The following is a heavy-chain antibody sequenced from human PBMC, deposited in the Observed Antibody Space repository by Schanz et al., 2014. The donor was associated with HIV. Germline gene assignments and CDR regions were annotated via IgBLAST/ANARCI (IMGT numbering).Heavy chain of an antibody. J-gene: IGHJ6*02. Sequence: VQLLESGGGVIQPGRSLRLSCAASGFTFSNYGMHWVRQAPGKGLEWVAVIWYDGSNKYYTDSVKGRFTISRDSSKNTLYLQMNSLRAEDTAVYYCARDAASHSYGSTMDVWGQGTTVTVSS. D-gene: IGHD5-18*01. CDR3: ARDAASHSYGSTMDV. CDR1: GFTFSNYG. CDR2: IWYDGSNK. V-gene: IGHV3-33*01.